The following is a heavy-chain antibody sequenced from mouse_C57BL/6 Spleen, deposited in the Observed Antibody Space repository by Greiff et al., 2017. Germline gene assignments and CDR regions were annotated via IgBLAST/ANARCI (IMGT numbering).Heavy chain of an antibody. D-gene: IGHD5-2*01. CDR1: GYTFTSYW. J-gene: IGHJ4*01. CDR3: ARRNTYYYARDY. V-gene: IGHV1-64*01. CDR2: IHPNSGST. Sequence: VQLQQPGAELVKPGASVKLSCKASGYTFTSYWMHWVKQRPGQGLEWIGMIHPNSGSTNYNEKFKSKATLTVDKSSSTAYMQLSSLTSEDSAVYYCARRNTYYYARDYWCQGTSVTVST.